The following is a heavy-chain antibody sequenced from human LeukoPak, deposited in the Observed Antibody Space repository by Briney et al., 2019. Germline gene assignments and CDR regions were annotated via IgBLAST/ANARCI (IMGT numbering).Heavy chain of an antibody. CDR2: IYGSGGT. D-gene: IGHD3-3*01. CDR1: GGSFSGYY. V-gene: IGHV4-59*10. CDR3: AREGITIFGVVIPYYKDI. Sequence: SETLSLTCAVYGGSFSGYYWSWIRQPPGKGLEWIGRIYGSGGTNYNSSLKGRVTMSADTSKNQFSLKLSSVTAADTAVYYCAREGITIFGVVIPYYKDIWGKGTTVTVSS. J-gene: IGHJ6*03.